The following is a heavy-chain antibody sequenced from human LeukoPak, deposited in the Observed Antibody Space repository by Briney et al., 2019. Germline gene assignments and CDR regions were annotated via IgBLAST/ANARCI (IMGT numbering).Heavy chain of an antibody. CDR3: ARDCSSTSCSLPGDWFDP. D-gene: IGHD2-2*01. V-gene: IGHV1-18*01. J-gene: IGHJ5*02. Sequence: GASVKVSCKASGYTFTSYGISWVRQAPGQGLEWMGWISAYNGNTNYAQKLQGRVTMTTDTSTSTAYMELRSLRSDDTAVYYCARDCSSTSCSLPGDWFDPWGQGTLVTVPS. CDR2: ISAYNGNT. CDR1: GYTFTSYG.